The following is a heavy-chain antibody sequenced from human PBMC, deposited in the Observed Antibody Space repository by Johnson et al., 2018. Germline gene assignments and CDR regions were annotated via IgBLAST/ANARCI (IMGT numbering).Heavy chain of an antibody. D-gene: IGHD5-12*01. J-gene: IGHJ4*02. V-gene: IGHV1-69*01. Sequence: QVQLVQSGAEVKKXGSSVKVXCKASGDTFSTYTFSWVRQAPGQGLEWMGQIVPLFVSAKYAHIFQGRVTITADESTRTISMERGSLRSEETAVEYCAREGRARVATKSPSFDSWGQGTQVTVSS. CDR2: IVPLFVSA. CDR1: GDTFSTYT. CDR3: AREGRARVATKSPSFDS.